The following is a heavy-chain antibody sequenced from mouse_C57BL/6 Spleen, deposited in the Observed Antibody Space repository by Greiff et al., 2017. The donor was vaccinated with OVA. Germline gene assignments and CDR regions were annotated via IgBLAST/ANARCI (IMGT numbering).Heavy chain of an antibody. Sequence: DVMLVESGGGLVKPGGSLKLSCAASGFTFSSYTMSWVRQTPEKRLEWVATISGGGGNTYYPDSVKGRFTISRDNAKNTLYLQMSSLRSEDTALYYCARHYYGSSSYYAMDYWGQGTSVTVSS. J-gene: IGHJ4*01. CDR1: GFTFSSYT. D-gene: IGHD1-1*01. CDR3: ARHYYGSSSYYAMDY. CDR2: ISGGGGNT. V-gene: IGHV5-9*01.